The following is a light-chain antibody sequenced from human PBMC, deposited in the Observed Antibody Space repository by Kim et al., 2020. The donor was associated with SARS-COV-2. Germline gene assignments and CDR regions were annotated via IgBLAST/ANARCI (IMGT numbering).Light chain of an antibody. CDR3: QHYSRVPYT. CDR2: LAS. CDR1: ENIGTW. Sequence: DIQMTQSPSTLSASVGDRVTITCRASENIGTWLAWYQQKPGRAPSLLIYLASTLESGVPSRFSGTGSGTEFSLSITSLQPDDFATCYCQHYSRVPYTFGRETKLEI. V-gene: IGKV1-5*03. J-gene: IGKJ2*01.